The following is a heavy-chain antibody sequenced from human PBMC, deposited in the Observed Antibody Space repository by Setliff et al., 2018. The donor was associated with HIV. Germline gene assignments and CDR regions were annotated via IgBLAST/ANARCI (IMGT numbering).Heavy chain of an antibody. Sequence: SETLSLTCAVYGGSLNDFYWAWIRQSPTGGLEWIGGVPHGGDTTYHPSLESRVTIPVDTSKNQFSLKLSSVTAADTAVYYCARRVFLGGIGVTTVVRDYFDYWGRGTLVTVSS. CDR1: GGSLNDFY. CDR2: VPHGGDT. D-gene: IGHD4-17*01. J-gene: IGHJ4*02. V-gene: IGHV4-34*01. CDR3: ARRVFLGGIGVTTVVRDYFDY.